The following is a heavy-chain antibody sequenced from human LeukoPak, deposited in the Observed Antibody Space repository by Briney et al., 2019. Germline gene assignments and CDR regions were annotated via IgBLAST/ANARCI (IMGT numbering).Heavy chain of an antibody. CDR2: ILSDGSNK. J-gene: IGHJ5*02. CDR1: GFTFSNYG. V-gene: IGHV3-30*02. Sequence: PGGSLRLSCAASGFTFSNYGMHWVRQAPGKGLEWLTFILSDGSNKYYADSVKGRFTISRDNSKNTLYLQINSLRAEDTAVYCCATSRWFDPWGQGTLVTVSS. CDR3: ATSRWFDP.